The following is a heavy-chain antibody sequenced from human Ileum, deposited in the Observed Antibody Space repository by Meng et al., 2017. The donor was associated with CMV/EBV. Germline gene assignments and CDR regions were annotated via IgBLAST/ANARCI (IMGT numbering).Heavy chain of an antibody. CDR1: GFTFSSYA. CDR3: AKLEYCSSTSCFWGFIGY. Sequence: GESLKISCAASGFTFSSYAMSWVRQTPGKGLEWVSSISGSGDNTYYADSVKGRFTISRDNSKNTLYLQMNSLRSEDTALYSCAKLEYCSSTSCFWGFIGYWGQGTLVTVSS. D-gene: IGHD2-2*01. V-gene: IGHV3-23*01. CDR2: ISGSGDNT. J-gene: IGHJ4*02.